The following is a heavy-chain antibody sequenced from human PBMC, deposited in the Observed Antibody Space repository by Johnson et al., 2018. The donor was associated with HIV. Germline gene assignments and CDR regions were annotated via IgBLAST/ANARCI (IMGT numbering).Heavy chain of an antibody. CDR2: IKQDGSEK. Sequence: VQLVESGGGLVQPGGSLRLSCAPSGFTFSRYWMSWVRQAPGKGLEWVANIKQDGSEKYYVDSVKGRFTISRDNAKNSLYLQMNSLRAEHTAVYYCAKAGAVAGPGIDACEIWGQGKMVTRSS. V-gene: IGHV3-7*01. CDR1: GFTFSRYW. J-gene: IGHJ3*02. CDR3: AKAGAVAGPGIDACEI. D-gene: IGHD6-19*01.